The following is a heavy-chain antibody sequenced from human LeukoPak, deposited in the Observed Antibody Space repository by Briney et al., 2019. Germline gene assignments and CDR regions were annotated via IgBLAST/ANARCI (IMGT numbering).Heavy chain of an antibody. CDR1: GFTFSSYA. J-gene: IGHJ4*02. V-gene: IGHV3-30-3*01. Sequence: GGSLRLSCAASGFTFSSYAMHWVRQAPGKGLEWVAIISYDGNNKYYADSVKGRFTISRDNSKNTLYLQMNSLRAEDTAVYYCARVAVTPSSPIDYWGQGTLVTVSS. CDR2: ISYDGNNK. D-gene: IGHD4-23*01. CDR3: ARVAVTPSSPIDY.